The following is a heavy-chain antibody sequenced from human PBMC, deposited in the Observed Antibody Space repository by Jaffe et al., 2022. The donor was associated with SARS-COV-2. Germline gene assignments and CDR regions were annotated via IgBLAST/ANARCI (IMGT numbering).Heavy chain of an antibody. J-gene: IGHJ5*02. CDR1: GFTFSNYW. CDR3: ARNREASTVTPWGSWFDP. Sequence: EVQLVESGGRSVQPGGSLRLSCAASGFTFSNYWMYWVRQVPGKGLEWVSRINDDGSATTYADSVRGRFTISRDNAKNTLYLQMNSLRVEDAAVYYCARNREASTVTPWGSWFDPWGQGTPVTVSS. CDR2: INDDGSAT. V-gene: IGHV3-74*01. D-gene: IGHD4-17*01.